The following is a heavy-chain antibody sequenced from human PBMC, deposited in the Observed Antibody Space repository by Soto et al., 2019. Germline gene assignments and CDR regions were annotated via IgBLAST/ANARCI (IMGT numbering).Heavy chain of an antibody. Sequence: QVQLVQSGAEVKKPGSSVKVSCKASGGTFSSYAISWVRQAPGQGLEWMGGIIPIFGTANYAQKFQGRVTITADESTSTAYMELSSLRSEDTAVYYCARPQNPLRNSWATDAFDIWGQGTMVTVSS. CDR3: ARPQNPLRNSWATDAFDI. CDR2: IIPIFGTA. V-gene: IGHV1-69*01. J-gene: IGHJ3*02. D-gene: IGHD4-17*01. CDR1: GGTFSSYA.